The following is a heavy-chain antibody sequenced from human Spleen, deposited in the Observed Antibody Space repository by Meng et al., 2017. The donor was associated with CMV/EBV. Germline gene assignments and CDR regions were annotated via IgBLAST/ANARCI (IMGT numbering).Heavy chain of an antibody. CDR2: ITSSSSYI. CDR3: ARGYNTYYYDSTGYFFDY. D-gene: IGHD3-22*01. CDR1: GFTFSSYS. V-gene: IGHV3-21*01. Sequence: GESLKISCAASGFTFSSYSMNWVRQAPGKGLEWVSSITSSSSYIYYADSVKGRFTISRDNAKNSLFLQMNSLRAEDTAVYYCARGYNTYYYDSTGYFFDYWGQGTLVTVSS. J-gene: IGHJ4*02.